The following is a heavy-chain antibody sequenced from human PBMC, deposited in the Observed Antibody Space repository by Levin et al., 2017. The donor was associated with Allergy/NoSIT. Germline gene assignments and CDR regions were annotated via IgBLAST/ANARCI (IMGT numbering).Heavy chain of an antibody. D-gene: IGHD5-12*01. CDR3: ARDLEGCSGYKPYCDMDG. J-gene: IGHJ6*03. CDR2: IYVTGST. V-gene: IGHV4-61*02. CDR1: GDSISRGFYY. Sequence: SETLSLTCSVSGDSISRGFYYWSWIRQPAGAGLEWIGRIYVTGSTTYSPSLKSRVTISLDRSKDQVSLKINSVTAADTAVYYCARDLEGCSGYKPYCDMDGWGKGTTVTVSS.